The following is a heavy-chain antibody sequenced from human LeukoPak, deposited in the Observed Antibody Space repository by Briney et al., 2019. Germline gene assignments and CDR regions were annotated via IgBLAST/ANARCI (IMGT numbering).Heavy chain of an antibody. J-gene: IGHJ3*02. Sequence: PGGSLRLSCAASGFTFSDSYMSWVRQAPGKGLEWVSYISSSSSTIYYADSVKGRFTISRDNAKNSLYLQMNSLRAEDTAVYYCARDRDYDFPDDAFDIWGQGTMVTVSS. CDR2: ISSSSSTI. D-gene: IGHD3-3*01. V-gene: IGHV3-11*04. CDR3: ARDRDYDFPDDAFDI. CDR1: GFTFSDSY.